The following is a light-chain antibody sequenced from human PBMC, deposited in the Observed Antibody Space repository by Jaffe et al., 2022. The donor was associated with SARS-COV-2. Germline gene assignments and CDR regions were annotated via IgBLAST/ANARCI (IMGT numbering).Light chain of an antibody. J-gene: IGKJ4*01. CDR2: WAS. CDR3: QQYYSTPLT. V-gene: IGKV4-1*01. CDR1: QSVLYSSNNKNY. Sequence: DIVMTQSPDSLAVSLGERATINCKSSQSVLYSSNNKNYLAWYQQKPGQPPKLLIYWASTREFGVPDRFSGSGSGTDFTLTISSLQAEDVAVYYCQQYYSTPLTFAGGTKVEIK.